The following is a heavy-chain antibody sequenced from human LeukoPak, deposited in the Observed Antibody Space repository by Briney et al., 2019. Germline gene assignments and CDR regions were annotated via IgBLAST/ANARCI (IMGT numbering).Heavy chain of an antibody. J-gene: IGHJ3*02. V-gene: IGHV3-30-3*01. Sequence: GGSLRLSCADSGFTFSSYAMHWVRQAPGKGLEWVAVISYDGSNKYYADSVKGRFTISRDNSKNTLYLQMNSLRAEDTAVYYCARSMTKKQDAFDIWGQGTMVTVSS. CDR1: GFTFSSYA. CDR2: ISYDGSNK. CDR3: ARSMTKKQDAFDI. D-gene: IGHD4-11*01.